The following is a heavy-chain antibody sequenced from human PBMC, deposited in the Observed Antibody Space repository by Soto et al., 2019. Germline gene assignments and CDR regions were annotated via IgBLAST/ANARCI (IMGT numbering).Heavy chain of an antibody. Sequence: GGSLRLSCAASGFTFSDYYMTWIRQAPGKGLEWVSYISFSGSSTNYADSVKGRFTISRDNAKNSLYLQMNSLRAEDTAVYYCAKNAPFESAFDYWGQGTLVTVSS. D-gene: IGHD3-9*01. CDR1: GFTFSDYY. J-gene: IGHJ4*02. CDR2: ISFSGSST. CDR3: AKNAPFESAFDY. V-gene: IGHV3-11*01.